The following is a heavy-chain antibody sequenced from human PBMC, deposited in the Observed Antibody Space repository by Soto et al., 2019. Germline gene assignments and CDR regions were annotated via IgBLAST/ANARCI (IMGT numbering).Heavy chain of an antibody. J-gene: IGHJ4*02. D-gene: IGHD3-10*01. CDR3: AFNSGSGSYYFDY. V-gene: IGHV3-23*01. CDR2: ISGGTETT. Sequence: EVPLLESGGCLVQPGGSLRLSCAASGFTFSSYAMGWVSQAPGKGLECVSAISGGTETTYYADSVKVRFTISRDNSKNTLYLLMNSLRADDTAVYYCAFNSGSGSYYFDYWGQGTLVNVSS. CDR1: GFTFSSYA.